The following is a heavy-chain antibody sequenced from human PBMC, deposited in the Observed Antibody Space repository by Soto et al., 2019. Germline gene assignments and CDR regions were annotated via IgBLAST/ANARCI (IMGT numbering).Heavy chain of an antibody. CDR3: AKEVHKGSGDYGQLDAFDI. J-gene: IGHJ3*02. V-gene: IGHV3-23*01. CDR1: GFTFSSYA. D-gene: IGHD4-17*01. Sequence: GGSLRLSCAASGFTFSSYAMSWVRQAPGKGLEWVSAISGSGGSTYYADSVKGRFTISRDNSKNTLYLQMNSLRAEDTAVYYCAKEVHKGSGDYGQLDAFDIWGQGTMVTVSS. CDR2: ISGSGGST.